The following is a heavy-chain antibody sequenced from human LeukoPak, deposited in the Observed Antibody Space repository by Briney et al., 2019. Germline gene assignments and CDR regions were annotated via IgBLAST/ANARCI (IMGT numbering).Heavy chain of an antibody. J-gene: IGHJ4*02. CDR1: GGPISSYS. CDR2: IFRGGST. D-gene: IGHD3-9*01. V-gene: IGHV4-4*07. Sequence: SETLSLTCTVSGGPISSYSWSWIRQPAGKGLEWIGRIFRGGSTNNNPSLKSRVTISVDTSKNQFSLKLSSVTAADTAVYYCARATPFVRYFDLWGQGTLVTVSS. CDR3: ARATPFVRYFDL.